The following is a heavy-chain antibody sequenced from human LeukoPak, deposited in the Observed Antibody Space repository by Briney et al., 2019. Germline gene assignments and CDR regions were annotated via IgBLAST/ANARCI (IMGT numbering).Heavy chain of an antibody. Sequence: GGSLRLSCAASGFTVSSNYMSWVRQAPGKGLEWVSVIYSGGSTYYADSVKGRFTISRDNSKNTLYLQMNSLRAEDTAVYYCARGLYYDSSGYEPLDYWGQGTLVTVSS. CDR1: GFTVSSNY. CDR2: IYSGGST. D-gene: IGHD3-22*01. J-gene: IGHJ4*02. V-gene: IGHV3-66*02. CDR3: ARGLYYDSSGYEPLDY.